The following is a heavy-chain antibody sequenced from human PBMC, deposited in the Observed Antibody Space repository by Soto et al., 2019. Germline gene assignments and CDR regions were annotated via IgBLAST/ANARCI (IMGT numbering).Heavy chain of an antibody. CDR1: GFTFSSYW. Sequence: GGSLRLSCAASGFTFSSYWMSWVRQAPGKGLEWVANIKQDGSEKYYVDSVKGRFTISRDNAKNSLYLQMNSLRAEDTAVYYCARDQRILLWFGERNDYWGQGTLVTVSS. CDR3: ARDQRILLWFGERNDY. D-gene: IGHD3-10*01. J-gene: IGHJ4*02. V-gene: IGHV3-7*01. CDR2: IKQDGSEK.